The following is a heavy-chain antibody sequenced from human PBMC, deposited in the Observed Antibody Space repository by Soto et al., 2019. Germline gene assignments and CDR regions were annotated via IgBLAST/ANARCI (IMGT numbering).Heavy chain of an antibody. D-gene: IGHD3-10*02. CDR2: ISYDGSNK. CDR1: GFTFSSYG. J-gene: IGHJ3*02. V-gene: IGHV3-30*18. CDR3: AKFRSCAIMFRSDAFDI. Sequence: QVQLMESGGGVVQPGRSLRLSCAASGFTFSSYGMHWVRQAPGKGLEWVAVISYDGSNKYYADSVKGRFTISRDNSKNTLYLQMNSLRAEDTAVYYCAKFRSCAIMFRSDAFDIWGQGTMVTVSS.